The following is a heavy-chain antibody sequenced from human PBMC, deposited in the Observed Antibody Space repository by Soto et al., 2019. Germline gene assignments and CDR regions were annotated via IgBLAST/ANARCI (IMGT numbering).Heavy chain of an antibody. CDR2: ISYDGSNK. CDR1: GFTFSSYG. Sequence: QVQLVESGGGVVQPGRSLRLSCAASGFTFSSYGMHWVRQAPGKGLEWVAVISYDGSNKYYADSVKGRFTISRDNSKNTLYLQMNSLRTEETAVYYCARGDRRGWNAGVDYWGQGTLVTGSS. J-gene: IGHJ4*02. CDR3: ARGDRRGWNAGVDY. V-gene: IGHV3-30*03. D-gene: IGHD6-19*01.